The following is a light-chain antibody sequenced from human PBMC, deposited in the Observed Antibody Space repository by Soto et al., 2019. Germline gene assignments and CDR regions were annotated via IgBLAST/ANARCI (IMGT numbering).Light chain of an antibody. CDR1: QSLSGN. Sequence: IVMPHTPATLARSPGETVTLSCRASQSLSGNLAWYQQKPGQAPRLLMLPASTRATGVPARSSGRGYGKEFTLGIRGLQSEDFAVYYWQQYSKCPPWTFGPGTNVDIK. CDR3: QQYSKCPPWT. V-gene: IGKV3-15*01. J-gene: IGKJ1*01. CDR2: PAS.